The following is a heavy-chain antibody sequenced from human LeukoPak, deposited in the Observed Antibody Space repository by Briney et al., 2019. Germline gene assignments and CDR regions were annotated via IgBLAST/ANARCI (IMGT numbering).Heavy chain of an antibody. D-gene: IGHD3-3*02. CDR3: ARGESWAHFLFDY. CDR1: GGSISSSSYY. CDR2: IYYSGST. Sequence: SETLSLTCTVSGGSISSSSYYWGWIRQPPGKGLEWIGSIYYSGSTYYNPSLKSRVTISVDTSKNQFSLKLSSVTAADTAVYYCARGESWAHFLFDYWGQGTLVTVSS. V-gene: IGHV4-39*07. J-gene: IGHJ4*02.